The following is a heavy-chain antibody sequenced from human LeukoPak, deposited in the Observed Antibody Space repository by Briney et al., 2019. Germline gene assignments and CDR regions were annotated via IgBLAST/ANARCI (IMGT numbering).Heavy chain of an antibody. CDR2: ISYDGSNK. V-gene: IGHV3-30-3*01. J-gene: IGHJ4*02. D-gene: IGHD3-3*01. CDR1: GFTFSSYA. CDR3: ARDPDFWSGYLDY. Sequence: GGSLRLSCAASGFTFSSYAMHWVRQAPGKGLEWVAVISYDGSNKYYADSVKGRFTISRDNSKNTLYLQMNSLRAEDTAVYYCARDPDFWSGYLDYWGQGTLVTVSS.